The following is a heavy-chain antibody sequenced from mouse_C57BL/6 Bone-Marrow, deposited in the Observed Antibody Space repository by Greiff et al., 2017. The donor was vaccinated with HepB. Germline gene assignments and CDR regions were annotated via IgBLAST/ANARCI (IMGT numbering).Heavy chain of an antibody. CDR1: GYTFTSYW. CDR3: ARGALYYGYDGGYAMDY. D-gene: IGHD2-2*01. J-gene: IGHJ4*01. V-gene: IGHV1-59*01. Sequence: QVQLQQPGAELVRPGTSVKLSCKASGYTFTSYWMHWVKQRPGQGLEWIGVIDPSDSYTNYNQKFKGKATLTVDTSSSTAYMQLSSLTSEDSAVDYCARGALYYGYDGGYAMDYWGQGTSVTVSS. CDR2: IDPSDSYT.